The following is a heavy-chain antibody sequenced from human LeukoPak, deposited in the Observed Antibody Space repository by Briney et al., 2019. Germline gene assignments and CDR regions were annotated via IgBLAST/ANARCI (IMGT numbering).Heavy chain of an antibody. Sequence: GGSLRLSCAASGFTFSSYEMNWVRQAPGKGLEWVSYISSSGSTIYYADSVKGRFTISRDNAKNSLYLQMNSLRAEDTAVYYCARGEHIHYDILTGYYPWGTEDAFDIWGQGTMVTVSS. V-gene: IGHV3-48*03. D-gene: IGHD3-9*01. CDR2: ISSSGSTI. J-gene: IGHJ3*02. CDR1: GFTFSSYE. CDR3: ARGEHIHYDILTGYYPWGTEDAFDI.